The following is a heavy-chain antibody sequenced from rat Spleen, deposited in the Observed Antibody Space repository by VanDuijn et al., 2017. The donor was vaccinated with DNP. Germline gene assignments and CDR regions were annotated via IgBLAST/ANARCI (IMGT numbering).Heavy chain of an antibody. CDR2: MRYDGDT. V-gene: IGHV2S30*01. CDR1: GFSLTSNS. Sequence: QVQLKESGPGLVQPSQTLSLTCTVSGFSLTSNSVHWVRQPPGKGLEWMGRMRYDGDTYYNSALKSRLSISRDTSKSQVFLKMNSLQTEDTAIYYCTRDNNYYFDYWGQGVMVTVSS. D-gene: IGHD1-10*01. CDR3: TRDNNYYFDY. J-gene: IGHJ2*01.